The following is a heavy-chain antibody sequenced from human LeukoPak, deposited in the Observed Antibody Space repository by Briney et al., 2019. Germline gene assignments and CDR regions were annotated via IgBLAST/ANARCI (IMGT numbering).Heavy chain of an antibody. CDR1: GFTFSDYY. Sequence: GGSLRLSCADSGFTFSDYYMSWIRQAPGKGLEWVSYISSSGSTIYYADSVKGRFTISRDNAKNSLYLQMNSLRAEDTAVYYCARDVGRQYYYDSSGPSDYWGQGTLVTVSS. V-gene: IGHV3-11*04. D-gene: IGHD3-22*01. CDR2: ISSSGSTI. J-gene: IGHJ4*02. CDR3: ARDVGRQYYYDSSGPSDY.